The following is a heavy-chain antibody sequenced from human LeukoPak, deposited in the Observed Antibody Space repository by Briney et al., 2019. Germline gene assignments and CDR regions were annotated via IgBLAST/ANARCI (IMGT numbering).Heavy chain of an antibody. CDR2: IYYSGST. D-gene: IGHD3-16*01. CDR3: AREHDYVWGSYGGDAFDI. J-gene: IGHJ3*02. CDR1: GGSISSSSYY. Sequence: SETLSLTCTVSGGSISSSSYYWGWIRQPPGKGLEWIGSIYYSGSTYYNPSLKSRVTISVDTSKNQFSLKLSSVTAADTAVYYCAREHDYVWGSYGGDAFDIWGQGTMVTVSS. V-gene: IGHV4-39*07.